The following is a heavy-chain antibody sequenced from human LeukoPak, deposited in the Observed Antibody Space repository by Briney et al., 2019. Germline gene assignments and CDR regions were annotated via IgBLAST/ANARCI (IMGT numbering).Heavy chain of an antibody. V-gene: IGHV1-69*05. CDR1: VRTFSSYA. D-gene: IGHD1-26*01. Sequence: SVKVSCKVSVRTFSSYATSWVRQAPGQGREWMGGIIPIFGTANYAQKFQGRVTITTDEPTSTTYMELSSLRSEDTAVYYWAIGGATTVAFDIWGQGTMVTVSS. J-gene: IGHJ3*02. CDR3: AIGGATTVAFDI. CDR2: IIPIFGTA.